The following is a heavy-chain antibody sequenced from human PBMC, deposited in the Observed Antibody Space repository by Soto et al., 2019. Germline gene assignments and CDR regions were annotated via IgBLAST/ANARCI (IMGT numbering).Heavy chain of an antibody. J-gene: IGHJ4*02. CDR2: ISYSGTT. CDR1: IGSISSGSYY. CDR3: ARRWSPGSSWSHFFDY. V-gene: IGHV4-31*03. D-gene: IGHD6-13*01. Sequence: QVQLQESGPGLVKPSQTLSLTCTVSIGSISSGSYYWSWIRQHPGKGLEWIGYISYSGTTYYNPSLKSRLTISVATSTYQFSLKLSPVTAADTAVYYCARRWSPGSSWSHFFDYWGQGALVTVPS.